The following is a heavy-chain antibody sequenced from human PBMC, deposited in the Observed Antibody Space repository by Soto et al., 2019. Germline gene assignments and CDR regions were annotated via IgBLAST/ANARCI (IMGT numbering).Heavy chain of an antibody. CDR3: AADYYDSSGYYYPGGDY. CDR2: IIPIFGTA. J-gene: IGHJ4*02. D-gene: IGHD3-22*01. Sequence: QVQLVQSGAEVKKPGSSVKVSCKASGGTFSSYAISWVRQAPGQGLEWMGGIIPIFGTANYAQKFQGRVTITAAESTSTAYMELSSLRSEDTAVYYCAADYYDSSGYYYPGGDYWGQGTLVTVSS. V-gene: IGHV1-69*01. CDR1: GGTFSSYA.